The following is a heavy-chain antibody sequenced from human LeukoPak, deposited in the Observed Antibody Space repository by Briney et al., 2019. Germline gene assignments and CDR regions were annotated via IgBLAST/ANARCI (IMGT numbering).Heavy chain of an antibody. D-gene: IGHD5-18*01. CDR2: INPNSGGT. CDR1: GYTFTDYY. J-gene: IGHJ3*02. CDR3: ARGSYSYGLYDAFDI. Sequence: ASVKVSCKASGYTFTDYYLHWVRQAPGQGLEWMGWINPNSGGTKYAQNLQGRVTMTRDTSKNQFSLKLSSVTAADTAVYYCARGSYSYGLYDAFDIWGQGTMVTVSS. V-gene: IGHV1-2*02.